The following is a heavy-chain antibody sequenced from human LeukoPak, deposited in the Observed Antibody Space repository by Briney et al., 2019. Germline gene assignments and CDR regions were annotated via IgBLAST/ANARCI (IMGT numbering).Heavy chain of an antibody. J-gene: IGHJ6*03. Sequence: PSETLSLTCTVSGGSISSGSYYWSWIRQPAGKGLEWIGRIYTSGSTNYNPSLKSRVTISVDTSKNQFSLKLSSVTAADTAVYYCASFIVVVPAAISSDMDVWGKGTTVTVSS. V-gene: IGHV4-61*02. CDR2: IYTSGST. CDR3: ASFIVVVPAAISSDMDV. D-gene: IGHD2-2*02. CDR1: GGSISSGSYY.